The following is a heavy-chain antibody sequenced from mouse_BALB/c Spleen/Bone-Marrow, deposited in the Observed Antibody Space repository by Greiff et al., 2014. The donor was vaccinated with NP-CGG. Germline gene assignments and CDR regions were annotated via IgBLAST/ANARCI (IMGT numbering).Heavy chain of an antibody. CDR3: ASYRYGWYFDV. D-gene: IGHD2-14*01. Sequence: EVKLQESGAELVKPGASVKSSCTAFGFNIKDTYMHWVKQRPEQGLEWIGRIDPANGNTKYDPKFQGKATITADTSSNTAYLQLSSLTSEDTAVYYCASYRYGWYFDVWGAGTTVTVSS. CDR1: GFNIKDTY. V-gene: IGHV14-3*02. J-gene: IGHJ1*01. CDR2: IDPANGNT.